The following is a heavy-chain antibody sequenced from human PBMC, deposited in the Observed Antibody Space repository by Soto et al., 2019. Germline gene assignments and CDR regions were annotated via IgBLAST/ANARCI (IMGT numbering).Heavy chain of an antibody. CDR1: GYTFTSYG. V-gene: IGHV1-18*01. CDR2: ISAYNGNT. Sequence: ASVKVSCKASGYTFTSYGISWVRQAPGQGLEWMGWISAYNGNTNYAQKLQGRVTMTTDTSTSTAYMELRSLRSDDTAVYYCARVRPPLFSDYYGMDVWGQGTTVTVSS. J-gene: IGHJ6*02. CDR3: ARVRPPLFSDYYGMDV. D-gene: IGHD3-10*01.